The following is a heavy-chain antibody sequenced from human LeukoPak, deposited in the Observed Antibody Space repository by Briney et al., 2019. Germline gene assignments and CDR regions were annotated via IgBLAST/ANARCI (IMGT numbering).Heavy chain of an antibody. CDR3: ARDWDQLIRSKGGPPRYFYFMDV. J-gene: IGHJ6*03. D-gene: IGHD3-9*01. V-gene: IGHV1-2*07. CDR2: IDPESGGT. CDR1: GYTFTSYG. Sequence: ASVKVSCKASGYTFTSYGISWVRQAPGQGPEWMGWIDPESGGTNYAHRFQGRVTITRDTSISTVYMELNSLRSDDTAVYYCARDWDQLIRSKGGPPRYFYFMDVWGKGTSVIVSS.